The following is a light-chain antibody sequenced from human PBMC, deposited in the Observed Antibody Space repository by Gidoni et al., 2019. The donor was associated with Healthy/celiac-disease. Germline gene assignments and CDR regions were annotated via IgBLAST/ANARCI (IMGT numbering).Light chain of an antibody. CDR1: QSISSY. J-gene: IGKJ1*01. CDR2: AAS. V-gene: IGKV1-39*01. CDR3: QQRYSTTWT. Sequence: DIQMTQSPSSLSASVGDRVTITCRASQSISSYLNWYQQKPGKAPKLLIYAASSLQSGVPSRFSGSGSGTDFTLTISSLQPEDFATYYCQQRYSTTWTFGQGTKVESK.